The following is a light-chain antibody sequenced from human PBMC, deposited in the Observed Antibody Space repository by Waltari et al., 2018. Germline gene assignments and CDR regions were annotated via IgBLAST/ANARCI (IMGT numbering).Light chain of an antibody. CDR3: GTWDSSLSGAV. J-gene: IGLJ7*01. V-gene: IGLV1-51*02. Sequence: QSGLTQPPSLSAAPGQKVTIPCSGTSPNIEHNYAAGYQRIPGTVPKLLIYENYKRPSGIPDRFSGSRSGTSATLVITGLLTGDEADYYCGTWDSSLSGAVFGGGTHLTVL. CDR2: ENY. CDR1: SPNIEHNY.